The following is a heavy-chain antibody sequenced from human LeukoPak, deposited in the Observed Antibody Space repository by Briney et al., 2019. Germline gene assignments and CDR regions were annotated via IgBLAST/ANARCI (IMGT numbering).Heavy chain of an antibody. J-gene: IGHJ6*03. V-gene: IGHV3-20*04. D-gene: IGHD4-17*01. Sequence: PGGSLRLSCAASGFTSDDYGMSWVRQAPGKGLEWVSGINWNGGSTGYADSVKGRFTISRDNAKNSLYLQMNSLRAEDTALYYCARRNGDYYYYYMDVWGKGTTVTVSS. CDR3: ARRNGDYYYYYMDV. CDR1: GFTSDDYG. CDR2: INWNGGST.